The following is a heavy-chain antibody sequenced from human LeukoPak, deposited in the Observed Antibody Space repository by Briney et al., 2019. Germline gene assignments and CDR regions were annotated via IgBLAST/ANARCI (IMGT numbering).Heavy chain of an antibody. D-gene: IGHD3-10*02. CDR1: GFTFSNYA. Sequence: PGGSLRLSCAASGFTFSNYALTWVRQAPRRGLEWVSCISGARRYYADSAKRRFSISRDNNKNPLYLQMSRLRAEDPAVYYCARDPHGTYVGAFDFQRWGQGTLVTVSS. CDR2: ISGARR. CDR3: ARDPHGTYVGAFDFQR. J-gene: IGHJ1*01. V-gene: IGHV3-23*01.